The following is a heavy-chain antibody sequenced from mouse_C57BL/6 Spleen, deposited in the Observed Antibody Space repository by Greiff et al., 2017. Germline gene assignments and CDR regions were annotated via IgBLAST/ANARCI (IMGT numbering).Heavy chain of an antibody. CDR2: IYPGDGDT. J-gene: IGHJ3*01. D-gene: IGHD2-4*01. Sequence: VMLVESGAELVKPGASVKISCKASGYAFSSYWMNWVKQRPGKGLEWIGQIYPGDGDTNYNGKFKGKATLTADKSSSTAYMQLSSLTSEDSAVYFCARGDYDYDGVAYWGQGTLVTVSA. CDR1: GYAFSSYW. CDR3: ARGDYDYDGVAY. V-gene: IGHV1-80*01.